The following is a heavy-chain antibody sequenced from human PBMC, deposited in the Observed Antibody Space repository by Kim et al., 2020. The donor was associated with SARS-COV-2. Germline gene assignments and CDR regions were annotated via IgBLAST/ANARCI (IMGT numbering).Heavy chain of an antibody. V-gene: IGHV3-33*05. CDR1: GFIFRNFG. Sequence: GGSLRLSCAASGFIFRNFGLHWVRRAPGKGPGWVAFFSNNGATAIYADSVRGRFTISRDYSENKVYLQMDSLSAGDTAVYYCARPSSSHFDFWGQGTLVSVSS. D-gene: IGHD3-10*01. CDR2: FSNNGATA. CDR3: ARPSSSHFDF. J-gene: IGHJ4*02.